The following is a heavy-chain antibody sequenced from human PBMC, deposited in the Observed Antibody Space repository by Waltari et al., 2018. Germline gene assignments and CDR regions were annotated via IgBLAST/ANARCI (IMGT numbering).Heavy chain of an antibody. J-gene: IGHJ4*02. Sequence: QLQLQESGPGLVQPSETLSLPCTVSGGSLSSSSYYWGWIRQPPGKGLEWIGSIYYSGSTYYNPSLKSRVTISVDTSKNQFSLKLSSVTAADTAVYYCARHVIPADFDYWGQGTLVTVSS. V-gene: IGHV4-39*01. CDR2: IYYSGST. CDR3: ARHVIPADFDY. CDR1: GGSLSSSSYY.